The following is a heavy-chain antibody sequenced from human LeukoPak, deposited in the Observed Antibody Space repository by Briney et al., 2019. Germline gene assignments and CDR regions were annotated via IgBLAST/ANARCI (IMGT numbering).Heavy chain of an antibody. CDR2: IYYSGST. Sequence: LRLSCAASGFTFSSYAMSWIRQHPGKGLEWIGYIYYSGSTYYNPSLKSRVTISVDTSKNQFSLKLSSVTAADTAVYYCARSIYNQLLSSYFDYWGQGTLVTVSS. CDR3: ARSIYNQLLSSYFDY. D-gene: IGHD2-2*01. J-gene: IGHJ4*02. V-gene: IGHV4-31*02. CDR1: GFTFSSYA.